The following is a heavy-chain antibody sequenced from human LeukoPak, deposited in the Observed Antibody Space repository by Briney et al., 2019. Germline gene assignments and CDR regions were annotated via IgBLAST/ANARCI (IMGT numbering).Heavy chain of an antibody. CDR1: GYTFTSYG. CDR2: ISAYNGST. Sequence: ASVKVSCKASGYTFTSYGISWVRQAPGQGLEWMGWISAYNGSTNYAQKLQGRVTMTTDTSTSTAYMELRSLRSDDTAVYYCARHKKASSVEDRGFDPWGQGTLVTVSS. CDR3: ARHKKASSVEDRGFDP. J-gene: IGHJ5*02. V-gene: IGHV1-18*01. D-gene: IGHD1-14*01.